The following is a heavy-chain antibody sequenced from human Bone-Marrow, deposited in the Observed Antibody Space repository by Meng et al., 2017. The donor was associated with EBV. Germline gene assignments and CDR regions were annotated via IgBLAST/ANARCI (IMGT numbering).Heavy chain of an antibody. CDR2: ISYDGSNI. CDR3: AKDRLIAVAGNWFDP. D-gene: IGHD6-19*01. V-gene: IGHV3-30*18. J-gene: IGHJ5*02. CDR1: GFTFSRYG. Sequence: QVQLVESXXXXXQXXRXXRLSCAASGFTFSRYGMHWVRQAPGKGLEWVALISYDGSNIYYADSVKGRFTISRDNSKNTLFLQMNSLRVEDTAVYYCAKDRLIAVAGNWFDPWGQGTLVTVSS.